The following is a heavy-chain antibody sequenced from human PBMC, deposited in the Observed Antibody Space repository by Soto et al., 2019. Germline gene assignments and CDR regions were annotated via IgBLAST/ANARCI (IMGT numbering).Heavy chain of an antibody. Sequence: QVQLVQSGAEVKKPGASVKVSCKASGYTFTSYGISWVRQAPGQGLEWMGWISAYNGNTNYAQKLQGRVTMTTDTSTSTAYMGLRSLRSDDTAVYYCAGGDCSGGSCYSFQHWGQGTLVTVSS. V-gene: IGHV1-18*01. CDR1: GYTFTSYG. CDR2: ISAYNGNT. CDR3: AGGDCSGGSCYSFQH. J-gene: IGHJ1*01. D-gene: IGHD2-15*01.